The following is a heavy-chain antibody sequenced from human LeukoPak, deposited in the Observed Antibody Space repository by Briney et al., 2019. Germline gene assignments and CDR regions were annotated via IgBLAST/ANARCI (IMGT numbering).Heavy chain of an antibody. Sequence: PSETLSLTCTVSGGSISSSSYYWGWIRQPPGKGLEWIGEINHSGSTNYNPSLKSRVTISVDTSKNQFSLKLSSVTAADTAVYYCARRGHKLLPKGVCLDYWGQGTLVTVSS. J-gene: IGHJ4*02. CDR1: GGSISSSSYY. D-gene: IGHD3-10*01. CDR3: ARRGHKLLPKGVCLDY. CDR2: INHSGST. V-gene: IGHV4-39*07.